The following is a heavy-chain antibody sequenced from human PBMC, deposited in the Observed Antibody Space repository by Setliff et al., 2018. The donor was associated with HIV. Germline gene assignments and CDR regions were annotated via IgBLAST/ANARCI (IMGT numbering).Heavy chain of an antibody. Sequence: PGGSLRLSCTASGFTFGDFAVTWVRQAPGRGLEWVGRIKSKADGGTTDFAAPVKGRFTISRDDSKNTLSLQMNSLKTEDTAVYYCTTIVGFCSSTRCYSDYWGQGTLVTVSS. D-gene: IGHD2-2*01. CDR1: GFTFGDFA. CDR3: TTIVGFCSSTRCYSDY. V-gene: IGHV3-15*01. CDR2: IKSKADGGTT. J-gene: IGHJ4*02.